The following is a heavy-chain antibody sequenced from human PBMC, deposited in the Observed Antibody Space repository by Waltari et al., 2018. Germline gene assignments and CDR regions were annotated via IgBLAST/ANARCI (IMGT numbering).Heavy chain of an antibody. Sequence: QVQLQPSGPGLVKTSQTLSLTCSIPGHSAFSHCVFLNWIRQSQSRGLEWLGRTYYRSKWYSDSAVSVRSRITINPDTSKNQFSLQLNSVTPEDTAVYYCARGGPGFNAGRFDSWGQGTLVTVSS. CDR1: GHSAFSHCVF. CDR2: TYYRSKWYS. CDR3: ARGGPGFNAGRFDS. J-gene: IGHJ4*02. D-gene: IGHD6-13*01. V-gene: IGHV6-1*01.